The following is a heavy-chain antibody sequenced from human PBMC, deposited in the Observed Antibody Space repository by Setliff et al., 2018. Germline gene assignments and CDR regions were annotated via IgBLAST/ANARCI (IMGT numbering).Heavy chain of an antibody. D-gene: IGHD3-16*02. CDR1: GYTFGAHY. CDR2: INPNSGDT. CDR3: ARIHCDSYTCHNSFHYMDV. V-gene: IGHV1-2*02. J-gene: IGHJ6*03. Sequence: GASVKVSCKASGYTFGAHYIHWVRQAPGQGFEWMGWINPNSGDTNYAQNFQGRVTMTRDTSISTVYMDLSSLRVDDTAVYYCARIHCDSYTCHNSFHYMDVWGEGTTVTVSS.